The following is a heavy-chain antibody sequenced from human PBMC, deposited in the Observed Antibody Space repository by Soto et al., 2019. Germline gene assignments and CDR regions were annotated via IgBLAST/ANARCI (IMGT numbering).Heavy chain of an antibody. CDR2: IIPIFGTA. V-gene: IGHV1-69*13. J-gene: IGHJ6*02. Sequence: GASVKVSCKASGGTFSSYAISWVRQAPGQGLEWMGGIIPIFGTANYAQKFQGRVTITADESTSTAYMELSSLRSEDTAVYYCARDLAKYSGYDRRYYYYGMDVWGQGTTVTVSS. D-gene: IGHD5-12*01. CDR3: ARDLAKYSGYDRRYYYYGMDV. CDR1: GGTFSSYA.